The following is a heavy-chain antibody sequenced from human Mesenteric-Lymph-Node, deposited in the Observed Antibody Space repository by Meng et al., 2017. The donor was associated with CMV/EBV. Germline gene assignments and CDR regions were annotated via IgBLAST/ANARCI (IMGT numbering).Heavy chain of an antibody. CDR3: ARESGGVVPAAV. J-gene: IGHJ4*02. D-gene: IGHD2-2*01. V-gene: IGHV4-59*01. CDR2: IYYSGST. Sequence: SETLSLTCTVSGGSISSYYWSWIRQPPGKGLEWIGYIYYSGSTNYNPSLKSRVTISVGTSKNQFSLKLSSVTAADTAVYYCARESGGVVPAAVWGQGTLVTVSS. CDR1: GGSISSYY.